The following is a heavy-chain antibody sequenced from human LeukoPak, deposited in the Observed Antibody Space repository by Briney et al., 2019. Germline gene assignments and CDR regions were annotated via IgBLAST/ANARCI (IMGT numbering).Heavy chain of an antibody. Sequence: GASVKVSCKASGYTFTGYYMHWVRQAPGQGLEWMGWINPNSGGTNYAQKFQGWVTMTRDTSISTAYMELSRLRSDDTAVYYCARLDTYDSSGYYLEYFDYWGQGTLVTVSS. D-gene: IGHD3-22*01. CDR2: INPNSGGT. CDR3: ARLDTYDSSGYYLEYFDY. CDR1: GYTFTGYY. J-gene: IGHJ4*02. V-gene: IGHV1-2*04.